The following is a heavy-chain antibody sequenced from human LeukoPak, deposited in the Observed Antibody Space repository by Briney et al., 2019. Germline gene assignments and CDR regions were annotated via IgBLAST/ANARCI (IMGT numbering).Heavy chain of an antibody. Sequence: PSETLSLTCTVSGGSISSHYWSWIRQPPGKGLEWIGYIYYSGSTNYNPSLKSRVTISVDTSKNQFSLKLSSVTAADTAVYYCARTTIFEDWGQGTLVTVSS. CDR1: GGSISSHY. CDR2: IYYSGST. J-gene: IGHJ4*02. CDR3: ARTTIFED. V-gene: IGHV4-59*11. D-gene: IGHD5-12*01.